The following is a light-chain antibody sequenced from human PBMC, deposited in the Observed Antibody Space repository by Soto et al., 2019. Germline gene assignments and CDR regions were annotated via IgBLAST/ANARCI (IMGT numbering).Light chain of an antibody. Sequence: TQSPGTLSLSPGERATLSCRAVQSVTSTYMAWYQQKPGQAPRLLIYATSFRATGIPDRFRGSGSGTDFTLTISSLEPEDSAVYYCQQYGSSPQTFGQGTKVDIK. CDR2: ATS. CDR3: QQYGSSPQT. J-gene: IGKJ1*01. V-gene: IGKV3-20*01. CDR1: QSVTSTY.